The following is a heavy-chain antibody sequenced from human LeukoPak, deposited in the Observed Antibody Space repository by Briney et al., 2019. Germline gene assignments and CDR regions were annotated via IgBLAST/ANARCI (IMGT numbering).Heavy chain of an antibody. V-gene: IGHV3-30*02. D-gene: IGHD5-24*01. CDR1: GFTFSSYG. CDR2: IRYDGSNK. Sequence: GGSLRLSCAASGFTFSSYGMHWVRQAPGKGLEWVAFIRYDGSNKYYADSVKGRFTISRDNSKNTLYLQMNSLRAEDTAVYYCARDGYNKYYYYGMDVWGQGTTVTVSS. CDR3: ARDGYNKYYYYGMDV. J-gene: IGHJ6*02.